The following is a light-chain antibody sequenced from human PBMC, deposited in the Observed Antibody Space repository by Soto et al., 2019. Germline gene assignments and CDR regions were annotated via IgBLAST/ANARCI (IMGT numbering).Light chain of an antibody. CDR1: QSVSSN. V-gene: IGKV3-15*01. Sequence: EIMMTQSPATLSVCPGERATLSCRASQSVSSNFAWYQQKPGQAPRLLIYGASTRATGIPARFSGSGSGTEFTLTISSLQSEDFAVYYCQQYNNWPALYTFGQGTKLEIK. CDR2: GAS. CDR3: QQYNNWPALYT. J-gene: IGKJ2*01.